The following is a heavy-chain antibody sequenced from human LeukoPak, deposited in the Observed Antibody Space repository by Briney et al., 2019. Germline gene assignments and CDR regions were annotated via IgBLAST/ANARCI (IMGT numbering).Heavy chain of an antibody. CDR2: INPNSGGT. D-gene: IGHD3-3*01. CDR3: ARDRTIFGVVTNWFDP. V-gene: IGHV1-2*02. CDR1: GYTFSGYY. J-gene: IGHJ5*02. Sequence: GASVKVSCKASGYTFSGYYMHWVRQAPGQGLEWMGWINPNSGGTNYAQKFQGRVTMTRDTSISTAYMELSRLRSDDTAVYYCARDRTIFGVVTNWFDPWGQGTLVTVSS.